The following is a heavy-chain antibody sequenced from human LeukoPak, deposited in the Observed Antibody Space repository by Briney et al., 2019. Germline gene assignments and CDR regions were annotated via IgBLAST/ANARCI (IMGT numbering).Heavy chain of an antibody. V-gene: IGHV3-21*01. D-gene: IGHD1-26*01. J-gene: IGHJ4*02. Sequence: GGSLRLSCAASGFTFSSYSMNWVRQAPGKGLEWVSSISSSSSYINYADSVKGRFTISRDNAKNSLYLQMNSLRAEDTAVYYCARGLVGATGAYYFDYWGQGTLVTVSS. CDR2: ISSSSSYI. CDR1: GFTFSSYS. CDR3: ARGLVGATGAYYFDY.